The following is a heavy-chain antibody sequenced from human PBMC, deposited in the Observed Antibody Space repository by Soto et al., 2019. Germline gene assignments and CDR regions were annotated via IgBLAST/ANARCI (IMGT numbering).Heavy chain of an antibody. CDR3: ARDSGYCSGGSCYWGYYFDY. V-gene: IGHV6-1*01. CDR1: GDSVSSNSAA. J-gene: IGHJ4*02. D-gene: IGHD2-15*01. CDR2: TYYRSKWYN. Sequence: KQSQTLSLTCAISGDSVSSNSAAWNWIRQSPSRGLEWLGRTYYRSKWYNDYAVSVKSRITINPDTSKNQFSLQLNSVTPEDTAVYYCARDSGYCSGGSCYWGYYFDYWGQGTLVTVSS.